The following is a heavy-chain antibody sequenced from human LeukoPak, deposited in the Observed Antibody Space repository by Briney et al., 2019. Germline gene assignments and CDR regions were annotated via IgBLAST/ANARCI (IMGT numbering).Heavy chain of an antibody. CDR2: IYYSGST. V-gene: IGHV4-59*01. CDR3: AGARGGNWYWFDP. D-gene: IGHD1-1*01. CDR1: GGSISSYY. J-gene: IGHJ5*02. Sequence: ASETLSLTCTVSGGSISSYYWSWIRQPPGKGLEWIGYIYYSGSTNYNPSLKSRVTISVDTSKNQFSLKLSSVTAADTAVYYCAGARGGNWYWFDPWGQGTLVTVSS.